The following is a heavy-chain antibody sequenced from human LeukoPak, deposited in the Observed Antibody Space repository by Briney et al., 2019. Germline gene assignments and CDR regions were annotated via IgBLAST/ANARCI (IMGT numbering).Heavy chain of an antibody. CDR2: ISGSGGST. CDR1: GFTFSSYA. D-gene: IGHD3-10*01. CDR3: AKDLTYGSGSFLDY. Sequence: GGSLRLSCAASGFTFSSYAMSWVRQAPGKGLEWVSAISGSGGSTYYADSVKGRFTISRDNSKNTLYLQMNSLRAEDTAVYYCAKDLTYGSGSFLDYWGQGTLVTVSS. J-gene: IGHJ4*02. V-gene: IGHV3-23*01.